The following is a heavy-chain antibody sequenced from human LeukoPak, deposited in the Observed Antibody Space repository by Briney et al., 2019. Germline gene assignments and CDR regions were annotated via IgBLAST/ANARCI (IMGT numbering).Heavy chain of an antibody. CDR3: ARGFPTYGKVGFDY. CDR2: INHSGRT. V-gene: IGHV4-34*01. J-gene: IGHJ4*02. D-gene: IGHD3-10*01. CDR1: GGSFSGYY. Sequence: SETLSLTCAVYGGSFSGYYWSWIRQPPGKGLEWIGEINHSGRTNYNPSLKSRVTISADTSKTQFSLKLSSVTAADTAVYYCARGFPTYGKVGFDYWGQGTLVTVSS.